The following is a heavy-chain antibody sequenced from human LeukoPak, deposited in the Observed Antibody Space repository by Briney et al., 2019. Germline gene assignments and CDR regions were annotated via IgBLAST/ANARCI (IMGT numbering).Heavy chain of an antibody. CDR1: GGSISSSSYY. Sequence: SETLSLTCTVSGGSISSSSYYWGWIRQPPGKGLEWIGGIYYSGSTYYNPSLKSRVTISVDTSKNQFSLKLSSVTAADTAVYYCARLRGGDIVVVPAAYAFDYWGQGTLVTVSS. CDR3: ARLRGGDIVVVPAAYAFDY. CDR2: IYYSGST. J-gene: IGHJ4*02. V-gene: IGHV4-39*01. D-gene: IGHD2-2*01.